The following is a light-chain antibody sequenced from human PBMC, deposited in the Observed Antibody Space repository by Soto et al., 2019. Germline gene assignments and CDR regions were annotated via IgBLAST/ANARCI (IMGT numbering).Light chain of an antibody. V-gene: IGKV3-20*01. CDR3: QQYDGSPPYT. CDR2: RAS. Sequence: EIVLTQSPGTLSLSPGETATLSCRASQSLASDYLAWYHQRPGQAPRLLIYRASTRASDIPDRFSGSGSGTDFTLTISRLESEDLAVYYCQQYDGSPPYTFGQGTKVDIK. CDR1: QSLASDY. J-gene: IGKJ2*01.